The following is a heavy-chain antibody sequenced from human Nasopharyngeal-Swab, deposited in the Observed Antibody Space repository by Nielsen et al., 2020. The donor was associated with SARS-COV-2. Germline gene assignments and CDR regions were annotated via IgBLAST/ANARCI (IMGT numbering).Heavy chain of an antibody. J-gene: IGHJ4*02. V-gene: IGHV3-23*01. Sequence: VRQAPGKGLEWVSAISGSGGSTYYADSVKGRFTISRDNSKNTLYLQMNSLRAEDTAVYYCAKDRSVTTDCSVYWGQVTLVTVSS. D-gene: IGHD4-17*01. CDR3: AKDRSVTTDCSVY. CDR2: ISGSGGST.